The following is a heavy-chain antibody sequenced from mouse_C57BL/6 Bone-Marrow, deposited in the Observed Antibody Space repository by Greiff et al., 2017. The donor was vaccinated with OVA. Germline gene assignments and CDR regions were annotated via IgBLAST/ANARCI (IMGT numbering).Heavy chain of an antibody. CDR3: ARHAFTTVWYFDV. Sequence: EVQWVESGGGLVKPGGSLKLSCAASGFTFSSYTMSWVRQTPEKRLEWVATISGGGGNTYYPDSVKGRFTISRDNAKNTLYLQMSSLRSEDTALYYCARHAFTTVWYFDVWGTGTTVTVSS. CDR1: GFTFSSYT. J-gene: IGHJ1*03. V-gene: IGHV5-9*01. CDR2: ISGGGGNT. D-gene: IGHD1-1*01.